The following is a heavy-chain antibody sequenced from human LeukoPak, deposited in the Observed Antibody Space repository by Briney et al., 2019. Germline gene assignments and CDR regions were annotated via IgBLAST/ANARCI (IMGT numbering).Heavy chain of an antibody. D-gene: IGHD5-24*01. CDR3: ARGGRVSYWFDP. CDR1: GGSFSGYY. V-gene: IGHV4-34*01. CDR2: INHSGST. J-gene: IGHJ5*02. Sequence: SETLSLTCAVYGGSFSGYYWSWIRRPPGKGLEWIGEINHSGSTNYNPSLKSRVTISVDTSKNQFSLKLSSVTAADTAVYYCARGGRVSYWFDPWGQGTLVTVSS.